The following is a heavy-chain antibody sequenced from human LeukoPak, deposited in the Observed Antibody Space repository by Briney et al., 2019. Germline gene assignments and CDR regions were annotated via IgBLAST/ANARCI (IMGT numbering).Heavy chain of an antibody. D-gene: IGHD1-26*01. Sequence: SETLSLTCTVSGGSISSSSYFWGWIRQPPEKGLEWIGSTSYSGSTYFNPSLKSRVTISVDTSKNQISLKVTSVTAADTAMYYCASDRPHSASYYHYWGQGTLVTVSS. J-gene: IGHJ4*02. CDR3: ASDRPHSASYYHY. V-gene: IGHV4-39*07. CDR2: TSYSGST. CDR1: GGSISSSSYF.